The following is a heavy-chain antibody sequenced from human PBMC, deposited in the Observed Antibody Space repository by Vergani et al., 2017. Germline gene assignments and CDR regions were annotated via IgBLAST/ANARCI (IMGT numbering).Heavy chain of an antibody. V-gene: IGHV3-23*01. D-gene: IGHD5-12*01. J-gene: IGHJ6*02. CDR2: IKNTGDSP. Sequence: EVQLLQSEGAVVQPGGSLRLSCVASGFTFSSHAMSWVRQGHGQGLEWVSSIKNTGDSPTYADSVKGRFTISRGNSKNTLYLQMNSLRVEDTAVYYCAKANPRNSGYDYLYDYHAMDVWGQGTTVTVSS. CDR1: GFTFSSHA. CDR3: AKANPRNSGYDYLYDYHAMDV.